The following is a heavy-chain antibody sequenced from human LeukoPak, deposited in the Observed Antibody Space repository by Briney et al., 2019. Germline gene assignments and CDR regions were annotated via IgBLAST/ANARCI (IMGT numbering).Heavy chain of an antibody. J-gene: IGHJ4*02. CDR2: IYYSGST. CDR1: GGSISSGGYY. Sequence: SETLSLTCTVSGGSISSGGYYWSWIRQHPGKGLEWIGCIYYSGSTYYNPSLKSRVTISVDTSKNQFSLKLSSVTAADTAVYYCARDSTVTAFFDYWGQGTLVTVSS. V-gene: IGHV4-31*03. D-gene: IGHD4-17*01. CDR3: ARDSTVTAFFDY.